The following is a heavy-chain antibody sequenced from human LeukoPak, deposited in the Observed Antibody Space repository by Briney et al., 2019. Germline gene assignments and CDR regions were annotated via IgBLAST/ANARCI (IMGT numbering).Heavy chain of an antibody. J-gene: IGHJ4*02. V-gene: IGHV3-48*03. CDR2: ISSGGTI. D-gene: IGHD6-6*01. CDR3: ARGRTGSYYSDY. Sequence: GGSLRLSCAASGFTFSIYEMNWVRQALGKGLEWVSYISSGGTIYYADSVKGRFTISRDNAKNSLYLQMNSLRVEDTAVYYCARGRTGSYYSDYWGQGTLVTVSS. CDR1: GFTFSIYE.